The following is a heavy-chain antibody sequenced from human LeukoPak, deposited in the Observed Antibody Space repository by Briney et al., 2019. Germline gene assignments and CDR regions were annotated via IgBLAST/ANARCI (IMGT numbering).Heavy chain of an antibody. CDR3: ARGEYSSSGGVFDY. V-gene: IGHV3-30*01. CDR2: ISYDGSNK. J-gene: IGHJ4*02. D-gene: IGHD6-6*01. Sequence: GGSLRLSCAASGFTFSSYAMHWVRQAPGKGLEWVAVISYDGSNKYYADSVKGRFTISRDNSKNTLYLQMNSLRAVDTAVYYCARGEYSSSGGVFDYWGQGTLVTVSS. CDR1: GFTFSSYA.